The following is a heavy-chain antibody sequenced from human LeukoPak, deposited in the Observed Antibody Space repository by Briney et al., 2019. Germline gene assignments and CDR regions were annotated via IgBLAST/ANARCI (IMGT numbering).Heavy chain of an antibody. CDR1: GFTFDDYA. D-gene: IGHD6-19*01. CDR3: ARGNRDSSGFYFYYGMDV. J-gene: IGHJ6*02. Sequence: GGSLRLSCAASGFTFDDYAMFWVRQVPGEGLEWVSGISGDSRNIGYAASVKGRFTTSRDNGKKSVYLQINSLRAEDTALYYCARGNRDSSGFYFYYGMDVWGQGTMVTVSS. CDR2: ISGDSRNI. V-gene: IGHV3-9*01.